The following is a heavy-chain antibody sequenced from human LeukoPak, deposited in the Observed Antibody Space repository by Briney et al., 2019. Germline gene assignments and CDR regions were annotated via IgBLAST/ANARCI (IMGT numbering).Heavy chain of an antibody. CDR2: ISYTGTYI. CDR1: AFSLNTYN. V-gene: IGHV3-21*04. CDR3: VRDRGTYRPIDY. Sequence: GGSLRLSCAASAFSLNTYNMNWVRRAPGKGLQFVSSISYTGTYIYYADSVKGRFTISRDNAQSSVYLQMNSLRAEDTAVYYCVRDRGTYRPIDYRGQGTLVTVSS. J-gene: IGHJ4*02. D-gene: IGHD1-26*01.